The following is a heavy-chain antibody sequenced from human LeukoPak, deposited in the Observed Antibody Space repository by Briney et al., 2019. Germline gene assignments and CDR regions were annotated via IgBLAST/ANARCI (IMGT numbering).Heavy chain of an antibody. J-gene: IGHJ6*03. D-gene: IGHD2-2*02. V-gene: IGHV4-59*01. CDR2: IYYSGSS. Sequence: SETLSLTCTVSGGSISSYDWSWIRQPPGKGLEWIWDIYYSGSSNYNPSLKSRVTISVDTSKNQFYLKLSSVTAADTAVYYCARPRGYCSSTSCYNGSYYYYYYMDVWGKGTTVPISS. CDR3: ARPRGYCSSTSCYNGSYYYYYYMDV. CDR1: GGSISSYD.